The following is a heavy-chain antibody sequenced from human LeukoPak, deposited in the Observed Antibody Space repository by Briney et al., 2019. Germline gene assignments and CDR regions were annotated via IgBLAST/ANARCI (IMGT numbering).Heavy chain of an antibody. CDR3: AKDVDPFGSGSYVEGFDY. CDR1: GFTFSSYG. J-gene: IGHJ4*02. V-gene: IGHV3-30*18. Sequence: PGGSLRLSCAASGFTFSSYGMHWVRQAPGKGLEWVAVISFDASNKYYADSVKGRFTISRDNSKNTLYLQMNSQRAEDTAVYYCAKDVDPFGSGSYVEGFDYWGQGTLVTVSS. D-gene: IGHD3-10*01. CDR2: ISFDASNK.